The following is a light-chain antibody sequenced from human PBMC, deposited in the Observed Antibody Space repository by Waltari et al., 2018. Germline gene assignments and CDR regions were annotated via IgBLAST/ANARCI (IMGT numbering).Light chain of an antibody. V-gene: IGKV3-11*01. J-gene: IGKJ5*01. CDR1: QSVSSY. CDR3: QQRTNWIT. Sequence: EIVLTQSPATLSLSPGERATLSCRASQSVSSYLAWYQPKPGQAPRLLIYGASNRATGIPARFSGSGSGTDFTLTISSLEPEDFAVYYCQQRTNWITFGQGTRLEIK. CDR2: GAS.